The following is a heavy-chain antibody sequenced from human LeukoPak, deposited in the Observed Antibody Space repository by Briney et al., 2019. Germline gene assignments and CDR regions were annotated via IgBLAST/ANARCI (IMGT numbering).Heavy chain of an antibody. CDR2: IHQDGGER. V-gene: IGHV3-7*01. Sequence: GGSLRLSCAASGFTFSAYWMRWVRQAPGKGPEWVANIHQDGGERYYVDSVKGRFTISRDNTKNSLYLQMDSLRAEDTAIYYCARDKIVGATYFDYWGQGILVTVSS. CDR3: ARDKIVGATYFDY. CDR1: GFTFSAYW. D-gene: IGHD1-26*01. J-gene: IGHJ4*02.